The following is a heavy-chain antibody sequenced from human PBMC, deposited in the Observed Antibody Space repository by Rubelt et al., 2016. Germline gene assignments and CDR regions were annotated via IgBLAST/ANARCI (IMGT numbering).Heavy chain of an antibody. D-gene: IGHD6-13*01. CDR2: FDPEDGET. Sequence: APGKGLEWMGGFDPEDGETIYAQKFQGRVTMTEDTSTDTVYMELSSLRSEDTAVYYCATTGRSWDWGQGTLGTVSS. CDR3: ATTGRSWD. V-gene: IGHV1-24*01. J-gene: IGHJ4*02.